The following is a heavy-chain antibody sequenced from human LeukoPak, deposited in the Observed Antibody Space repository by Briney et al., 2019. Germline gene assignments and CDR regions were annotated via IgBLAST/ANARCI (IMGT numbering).Heavy chain of an antibody. Sequence: GGSLRLSCAASGFTFSSYDMHWVRQAPGKGLEWVALIWYDGSNKNYADSVKGRFTISRDNSKNTLFLQMNSLRAEDTAVYYCAREPSDAFDIWGQGTMVTVSS. CDR1: GFTFSSYD. CDR3: AREPSDAFDI. J-gene: IGHJ3*02. CDR2: IWYDGSNK. V-gene: IGHV3-33*01.